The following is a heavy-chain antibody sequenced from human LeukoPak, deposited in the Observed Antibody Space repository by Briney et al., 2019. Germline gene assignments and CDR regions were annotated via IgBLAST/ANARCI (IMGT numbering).Heavy chain of an antibody. Sequence: PGGSLRLSCAASGSTFSTYSMNWVRQAPGKGLEWVSYISSVGDTIYYADSVKGRFTISRDNAKNSLYLQMNSLRAEDTAVYYCARDSGYYSGWDFDYWGQGTLVTVSS. J-gene: IGHJ4*02. CDR1: GSTFSTYS. D-gene: IGHD6-19*01. V-gene: IGHV3-48*01. CDR2: ISSVGDTI. CDR3: ARDSGYYSGWDFDY.